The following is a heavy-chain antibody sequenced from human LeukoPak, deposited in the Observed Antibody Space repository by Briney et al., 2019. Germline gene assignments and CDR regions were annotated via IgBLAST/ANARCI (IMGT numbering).Heavy chain of an antibody. CDR3: ARTTGYSSTWELDS. CDR1: GGSISSSSYY. V-gene: IGHV4-61*05. J-gene: IGHJ4*02. D-gene: IGHD6-13*01. Sequence: SETLSLTCTVSGGSISSSSYYWGWIRQPPGKGLEWIGYRYYSGRTNYNPSLKSRVTISIDTSKSQFSLKLSSVTAADTAVYYCARTTGYSSTWELDSWGQGTLVTVSS. CDR2: RYYSGRT.